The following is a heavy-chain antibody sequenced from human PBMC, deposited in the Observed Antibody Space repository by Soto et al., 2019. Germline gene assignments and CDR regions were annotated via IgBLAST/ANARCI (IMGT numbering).Heavy chain of an antibody. Sequence: ASVKVSCKASGYTFNHHGLHWVRQAPGQSLEWMGWINSDTGDTKYSQKFQDRVTITRKTSASTTYMELSSLRSEDTAVFYCARDNKFSGSSLWWFGPWG. V-gene: IGHV1-3*04. D-gene: IGHD1-26*01. CDR2: INSDTGDT. CDR3: ARDNKFSGSSLWWFGP. CDR1: GYTFNHHG. J-gene: IGHJ5*02.